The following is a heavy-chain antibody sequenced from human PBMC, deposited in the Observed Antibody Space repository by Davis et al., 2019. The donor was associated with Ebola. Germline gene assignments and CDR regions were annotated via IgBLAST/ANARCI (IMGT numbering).Heavy chain of an antibody. CDR1: GFTFSNYA. V-gene: IGHV3-23*01. CDR3: SGGKSGMDV. CDR2: ISGNGGNI. D-gene: IGHD3-16*01. J-gene: IGHJ6*02. Sequence: PGGSLRLSCAASGFTFSNYAMSWVRQAPGKGLEWVSGISGNGGNIESADSVKGRFTTSRDNSGKRLYLQMSSLQPEDTAVYYCSGGKSGMDVWGQGTTVTVSS.